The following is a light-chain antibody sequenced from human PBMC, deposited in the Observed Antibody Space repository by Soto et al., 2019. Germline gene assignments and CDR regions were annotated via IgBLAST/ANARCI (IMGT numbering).Light chain of an antibody. J-gene: IGKJ1*01. Sequence: EIVFTQSPATLSLSPGERATLSCRASQSVSSYLAWYHQRPGQAPRLLIYDASRRATGIPDRFSGSGSGTDFSLTISRLEPEDFAVYYCQHYDSARWTFGLGTKVDIK. CDR1: QSVSSY. CDR3: QHYDSARWT. V-gene: IGKV3-20*01. CDR2: DAS.